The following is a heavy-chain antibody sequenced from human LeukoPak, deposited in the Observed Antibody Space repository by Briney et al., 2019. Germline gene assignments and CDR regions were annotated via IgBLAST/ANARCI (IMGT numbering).Heavy chain of an antibody. CDR3: AKERWLVSQRHSYYGMDV. J-gene: IGHJ6*04. CDR2: ISYDGSNK. Sequence: GGSLRLSCAASGFTFSSYGMHWVRQAPGRGLEWVAVISYDGSNKYYADSVKGRFTISRDNSKNTLYLQMNSLRAEDTAVYYCAKERWLVSQRHSYYGMDVWGKGTTVTVSS. CDR1: GFTFSSYG. V-gene: IGHV3-30*18. D-gene: IGHD6-19*01.